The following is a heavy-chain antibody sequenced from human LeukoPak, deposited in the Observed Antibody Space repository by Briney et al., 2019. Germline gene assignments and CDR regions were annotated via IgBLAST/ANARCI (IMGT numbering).Heavy chain of an antibody. CDR3: ARDWIAAAGPFDY. J-gene: IGHJ4*02. D-gene: IGHD6-13*01. CDR2: IYYSGST. Sequence: PSETLSLTCTVSGGSISSSSYYWGWIRQPPGKGLEWIGSIYYSGSTYYNPSLKSRVTISVDTSKNQFSLKLSSVTAADTAVYYCARDWIAAAGPFDYWGQGTLVTVSS. CDR1: GGSISSSSYY. V-gene: IGHV4-39*07.